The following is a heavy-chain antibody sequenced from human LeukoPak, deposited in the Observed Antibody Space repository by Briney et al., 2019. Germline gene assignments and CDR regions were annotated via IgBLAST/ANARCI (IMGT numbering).Heavy chain of an antibody. V-gene: IGHV3-53*01. D-gene: IGHD3-22*01. CDR3: ARERASSGYDY. CDR1: GFTVSSNY. J-gene: IGHJ4*02. Sequence: PGGSLRLSWAASGFTVSSNYMSWVRQAPGKGLEGVSVIYSGGSTYYADSVNGRFTISRDNSQTTLSLQMTSLRAEDTAVYYCARERASSGYDYWGQGTLVTVSS. CDR2: IYSGGST.